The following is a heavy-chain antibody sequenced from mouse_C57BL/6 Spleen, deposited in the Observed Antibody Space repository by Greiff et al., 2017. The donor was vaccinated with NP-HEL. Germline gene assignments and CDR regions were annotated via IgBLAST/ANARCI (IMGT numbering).Heavy chain of an antibody. CDR3: TRDQSNYVWFAY. Sequence: EVMLVESGEGLVKPGGSLKLSCAASGFTFSSYAMSWVRQTPEKRLEWVAYISSGGDYIYYADTVKGRFTISRDNARNTLYLQMSSLKSEDTAMYYCTRDQSNYVWFAYWGQGTLVTVSA. J-gene: IGHJ3*01. CDR1: GFTFSSYA. CDR2: ISSGGDYI. V-gene: IGHV5-9-1*02. D-gene: IGHD2-5*01.